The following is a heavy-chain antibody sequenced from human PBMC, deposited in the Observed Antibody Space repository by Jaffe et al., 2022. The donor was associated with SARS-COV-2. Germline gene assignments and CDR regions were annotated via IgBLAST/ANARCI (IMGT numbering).Heavy chain of an antibody. CDR2: ISNNGGSA. D-gene: IGHD6-19*01. Sequence: EVQLVESGGGLVQPGGSLRLSCSASGFTFSSYAMHWVRQAPGKGLEYVSAISNNGGSAYYADSVKGRFSISRDNSKNTLYLQMSSLRAEDTAVYYCVKPRGVSSGWYPAGQWDFYYYYGLDIWGQGTTVTVSS. V-gene: IGHV3-64D*09. CDR3: VKPRGVSSGWYPAGQWDFYYYYGLDI. J-gene: IGHJ6*02. CDR1: GFTFSSYA.